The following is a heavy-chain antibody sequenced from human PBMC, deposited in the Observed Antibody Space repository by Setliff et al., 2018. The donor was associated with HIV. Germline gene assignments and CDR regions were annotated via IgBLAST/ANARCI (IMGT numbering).Heavy chain of an antibody. CDR1: RFDFNNYW. J-gene: IGHJ6*03. CDR3: AKAFGYCSGGSCPVLMDV. V-gene: IGHV3-7*01. D-gene: IGHD2-15*01. Sequence: GGSLRLSCAASRFDFNNYWMCWVRQAPGKGLEWVANIGQDGSEKNYVDSVKGRFTISRDNAKNTLYLQMNSLRAKDAAVYYCAKAFGYCSGGSCPVLMDVWGKGTTVTVS. CDR2: IGQDGSEK.